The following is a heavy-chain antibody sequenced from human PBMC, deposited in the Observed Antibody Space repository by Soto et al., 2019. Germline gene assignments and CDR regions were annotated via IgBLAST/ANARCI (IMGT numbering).Heavy chain of an antibody. Sequence: SCKASVFTFSSYAMSWVRQAPGKGLEWFSAISGSGGSTYYADSVKGRFTISRDNSKNTLYLQMNSLRAEDTAVYYCAKDSEQNYYDSSGYSDAFDIWGQGTMVTVSS. CDR3: AKDSEQNYYDSSGYSDAFDI. D-gene: IGHD3-22*01. CDR1: VFTFSSYA. CDR2: ISGSGGST. J-gene: IGHJ3*02. V-gene: IGHV3-23*01.